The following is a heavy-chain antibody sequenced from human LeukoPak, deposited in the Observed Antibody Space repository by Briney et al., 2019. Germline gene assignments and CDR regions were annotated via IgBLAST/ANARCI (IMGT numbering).Heavy chain of an antibody. CDR1: GYTFTSYG. V-gene: IGHV1-18*01. J-gene: IGHJ4*02. CDR3: ARSVGDGYNSYDY. CDR2: ISAYNGNT. D-gene: IGHD5-24*01. Sequence: ASVKVSCKASGYTFTSYGISWVRQAPGQGLEWGGWISAYNGNTNYAQKLQGRVTMATDTSTTTAYMELSSLRSEDTAVYYCARSVGDGYNSYDYWGQGTLVTVSS.